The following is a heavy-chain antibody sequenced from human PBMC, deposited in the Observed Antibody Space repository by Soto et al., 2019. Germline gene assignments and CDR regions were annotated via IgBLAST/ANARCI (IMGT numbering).Heavy chain of an antibody. D-gene: IGHD4-4*01. CDR2: INSDGSST. Sequence: EVQLVESGGGLVQPGGSLRLSCAASGFTFSTYWMHWVRQAPGKGLVWVSRINSDGSSTSYADSVKGRFTISRDNAKNRLDLQMNSLRAEDTAVYYCSRDREEYRNVFEYWGQGAQVTVSS. J-gene: IGHJ4*02. V-gene: IGHV3-74*01. CDR1: GFTFSTYW. CDR3: SRDREEYRNVFEY.